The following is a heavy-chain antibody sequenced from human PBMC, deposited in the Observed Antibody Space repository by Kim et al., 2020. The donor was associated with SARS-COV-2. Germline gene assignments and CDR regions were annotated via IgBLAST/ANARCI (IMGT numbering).Heavy chain of an antibody. CDR2: IDSTGTYI. Sequence: GGSLRLSCEASGFVFSSYSMNWVRQAPGKGLEWVSSIDSTGTYIRYADSVKDRFTISRENAKNSLYLQLNSLRAEDTAVYYCAKDRPSADGSFDYWGQGTLVTVSS. CDR1: GFVFSSYS. D-gene: IGHD3-10*01. CDR3: AKDRPSADGSFDY. J-gene: IGHJ4*02. V-gene: IGHV3-21*01.